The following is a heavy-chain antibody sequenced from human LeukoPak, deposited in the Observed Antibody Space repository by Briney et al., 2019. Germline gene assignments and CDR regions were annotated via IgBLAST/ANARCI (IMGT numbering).Heavy chain of an antibody. D-gene: IGHD3-22*01. CDR1: VYTFTGYY. CDR2: INPNSGGT. J-gene: IGHJ5*02. CDR3: AREKGSSGSNWFDP. V-gene: IGHV1-2*02. Sequence: GASVKVSCMSSVYTFTGYYMHWVRQAPGQELEWMGWINPNSGGTNYAQTFQGGVTMTTDTSTSTAYMELSRLRADDTAVYYCAREKGSSGSNWFDPWGQGTLVTVSS.